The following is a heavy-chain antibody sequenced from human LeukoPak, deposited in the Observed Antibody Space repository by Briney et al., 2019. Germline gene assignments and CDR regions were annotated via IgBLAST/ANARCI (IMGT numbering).Heavy chain of an antibody. CDR1: GFTVSSNY. Sequence: HPGGSLRLSCAASGFTVSSNYMTWVRQAPGKGLEWVSVIHKNAITYYADTVKGRFTISRDNSKNTLYLQMNSLRAEDTAVYYCARGLRIAVAGNIDYWGQGTLVTVSS. J-gene: IGHJ4*02. CDR2: IHKNAIT. V-gene: IGHV3-53*01. D-gene: IGHD6-19*01. CDR3: ARGLRIAVAGNIDY.